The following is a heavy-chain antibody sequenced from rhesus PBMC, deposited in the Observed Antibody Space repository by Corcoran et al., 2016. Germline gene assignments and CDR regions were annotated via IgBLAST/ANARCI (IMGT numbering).Heavy chain of an antibody. D-gene: IGHD6-13*01. V-gene: IGHV3-134*01. CDR3: TRSSWSKAFDF. CDR2: ISLNSGTI. J-gene: IGHJ3*01. Sequence: EVQLVESGGGLVQPGGSLRLSCAASGFPFDDYAISWVRQAPGKGLEWVSRISLNSGTIYYADSVKGRFTISRDNAKNSLFLQMDRLRAEDTAVYYCTRSSWSKAFDFWGQGLRVTVSS. CDR1: GFPFDDYA.